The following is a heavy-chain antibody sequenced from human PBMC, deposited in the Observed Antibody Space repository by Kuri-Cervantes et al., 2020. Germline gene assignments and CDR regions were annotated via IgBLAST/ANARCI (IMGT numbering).Heavy chain of an antibody. D-gene: IGHD5-18*01. Sequence: GESLKISCAASGFTFNNAWMSWVRQAPGKGLEWVAIIAYDGSNKFYADSVKRRFTISRDNSKNTLYLQMNSLSAEDTAVYYCAKERSGGDSYGPTGMDVWGQGTTVTVSS. CDR1: GFTFNNAW. CDR2: IAYDGSNK. J-gene: IGHJ6*02. CDR3: AKERSGGDSYGPTGMDV. V-gene: IGHV3-30*18.